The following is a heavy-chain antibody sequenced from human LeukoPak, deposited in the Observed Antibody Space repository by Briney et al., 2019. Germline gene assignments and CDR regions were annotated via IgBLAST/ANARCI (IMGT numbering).Heavy chain of an antibody. CDR3: ARVWCSSSSCYSSADL. J-gene: IGHJ5*02. V-gene: IGHV3-33*01. Sequence: GGSLRLSCSASGFTFSTYGMHWVRQAPGKGLEWVAVICYDGSIKYYADSVKGRVTVSRDNSKSTVYLQMNSLRAEDTAVYYCARVWCSSSSCYSSADLWGQGTLVTVSS. CDR2: ICYDGSIK. CDR1: GFTFSTYG. D-gene: IGHD2-15*01.